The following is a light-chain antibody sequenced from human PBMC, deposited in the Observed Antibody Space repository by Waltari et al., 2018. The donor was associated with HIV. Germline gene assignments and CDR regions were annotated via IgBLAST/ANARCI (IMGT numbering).Light chain of an antibody. CDR2: GAS. CDR3: QQYGSSPQT. V-gene: IGKV3-20*01. J-gene: IGKJ1*01. CDR1: QTVSSTS. Sequence: EIVLTQSPGTLSLSPGERATLSCRASQTVSSTSLAWYQQKPGQAPRLLIYGASSRATGIPDRFSGSGSGTDFTLTISRLEPEDFAVCYCQQYGSSPQTFGQGTKVEIK.